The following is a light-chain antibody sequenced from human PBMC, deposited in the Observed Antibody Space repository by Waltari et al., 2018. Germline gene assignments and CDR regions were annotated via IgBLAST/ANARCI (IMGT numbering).Light chain of an antibody. CDR2: DAS. V-gene: IGKV3-11*01. CDR3: QHRGT. Sequence: EIVLTQSPANLSLSPGERATLSCRASQSVSSYLAWYQQKPGQAPRLLIYDASNRATGIPARFSGSGSGTDFTLTISSLEPEDFAVYYCQHRGTFGQGTRVEIK. CDR1: QSVSSY. J-gene: IGKJ1*01.